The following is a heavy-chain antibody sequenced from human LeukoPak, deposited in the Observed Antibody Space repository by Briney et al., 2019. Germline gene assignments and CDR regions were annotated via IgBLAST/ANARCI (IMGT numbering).Heavy chain of an antibody. V-gene: IGHV4-59*01. CDR3: ARDRHAGSCSGSRCYPYYFDS. CDR2: LSSDGGA. D-gene: IGHD2-15*01. CDR1: GGCISSSF. J-gene: IGHJ4*02. Sequence: SETLSLTCSVSGGCISSSFWSWIRQSPGEQLEHIAYLSSDGGATYNPSLRGRVIISRDTSKNQVSLNLTSVTAADTAVYFCARDRHAGSCSGSRCYPYYFDSWGQGTLVTVSS.